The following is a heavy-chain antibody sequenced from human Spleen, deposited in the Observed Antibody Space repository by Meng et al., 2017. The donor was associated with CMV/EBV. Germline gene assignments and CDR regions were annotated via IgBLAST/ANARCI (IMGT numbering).Heavy chain of an antibody. Sequence: GESLKISCAASGFTFSSYSMNWVRQAPGKGLEWVSVIYSGGGTYYADSVKGRFTISRDNSKNTLYLQMNSLRTEDTAVYYCARGSTPVDGSSSVVEDYWGRGTLVTVSS. V-gene: IGHV3-66*02. CDR2: IYSGGGT. CDR1: GFTFSSYS. D-gene: IGHD2-2*01. CDR3: ARGSTPVDGSSSVVEDY. J-gene: IGHJ4*02.